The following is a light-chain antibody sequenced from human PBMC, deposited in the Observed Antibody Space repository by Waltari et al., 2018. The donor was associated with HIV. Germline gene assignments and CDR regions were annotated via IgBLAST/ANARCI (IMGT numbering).Light chain of an antibody. V-gene: IGLV2-14*03. CDR3: TSYTSSNTLVI. CDR1: SSDVGGYNY. Sequence: QSALTQPASVSGSPGQSITISCTGTSSDVGGYNYVSWYQQHPGKAPKLMIYHVSNRPSGVSNRFSGSTSGNTASLTISGLQAEDEADYYFTSYTSSNTLVIFGGGTKLTVL. CDR2: HVS. J-gene: IGLJ2*01.